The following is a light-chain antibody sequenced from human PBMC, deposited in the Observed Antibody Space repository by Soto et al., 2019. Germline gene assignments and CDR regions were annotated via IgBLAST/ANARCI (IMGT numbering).Light chain of an antibody. V-gene: IGKV3-20*01. CDR1: QSVRSD. CDR2: GAS. J-gene: IGKJ1*01. CDR3: QQYGSSRWT. Sequence: EIVLTQSPGSLSLSPGERATLSCRASQSVRSDLAWYQQKPGQAPRLLIYGASSRATGIPDRFSGSGSGTDFTLTISRLEPEDFAVYYCQQYGSSRWTFGQGTKVDIK.